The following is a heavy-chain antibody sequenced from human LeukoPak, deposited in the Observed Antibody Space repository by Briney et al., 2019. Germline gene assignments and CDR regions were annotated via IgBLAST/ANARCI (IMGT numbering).Heavy chain of an antibody. D-gene: IGHD3-10*01. CDR1: GYTFTSYY. CDR2: INPSGGST. J-gene: IGHJ5*02. V-gene: IGHV1-46*01. CDR3: AREFGLWFGELRYNWFDP. Sequence: ASVKASCKASGYTFTSYYMHWVRQAPGQGLEWMGIINPSGGSTSYAQKFQGRVTMTRDTSTSTVYMELSSLRSEDTAVYYCAREFGLWFGELRYNWFDPWGQGTLVTVSS.